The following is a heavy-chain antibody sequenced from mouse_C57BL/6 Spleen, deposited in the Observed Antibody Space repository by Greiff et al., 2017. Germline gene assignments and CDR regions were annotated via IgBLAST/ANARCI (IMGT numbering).Heavy chain of an antibody. V-gene: IGHV5-4*01. CDR2: ISDGGSYT. CDR3: AREARDY. Sequence: EVQLVESGGGLVKPGGSLKLSCAASGFTFSSYAMSWVRQTPEKRLEWVATISDGGSYTYYPDNVKGRFTISRDNAKNNLYLQMSHLKSEDTAMYYCAREARDYWGQGTTLTVSS. CDR1: GFTFSSYA. J-gene: IGHJ2*01.